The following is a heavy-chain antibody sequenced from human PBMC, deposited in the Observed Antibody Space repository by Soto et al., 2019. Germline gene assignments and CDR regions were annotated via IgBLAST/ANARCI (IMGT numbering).Heavy chain of an antibody. CDR1: RFTFSSYW. J-gene: IGHJ5*02. CDR3: ARLGYDFWRGYYPNWFDP. CDR2: IKQDGSEK. V-gene: IGHV3-7*01. D-gene: IGHD3-3*01. Sequence: GGSLRLSCAASRFTFSSYWMSWVSQAPGKGLEWVANIKQDGSEKYYVDSVKGRFTISRDNAKNSLYLQMNSLRAEDTAVYYCARLGYDFWRGYYPNWFDPWGQGTLVTVYS.